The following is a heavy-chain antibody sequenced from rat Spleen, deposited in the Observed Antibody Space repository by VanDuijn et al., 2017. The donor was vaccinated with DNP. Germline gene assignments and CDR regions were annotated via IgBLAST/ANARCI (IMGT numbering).Heavy chain of an antibody. J-gene: IGHJ2*01. Sequence: EVQLVESGGDLVQPGRSLKLSCVASGFTFNNYWMTWIRQVPGKGLEWVASITSSGGSTYYPDSVKGRFTISRDNAKNTLYLQMNSLRSEDTATYYCARDRATVAHYFDYWGQGVMVTVSS. V-gene: IGHV5-31*01. D-gene: IGHD1-3*01. CDR2: ITSSGGST. CDR1: GFTFNNYW. CDR3: ARDRATVAHYFDY.